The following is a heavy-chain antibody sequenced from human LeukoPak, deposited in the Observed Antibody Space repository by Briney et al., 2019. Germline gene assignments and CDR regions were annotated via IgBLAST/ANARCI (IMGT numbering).Heavy chain of an antibody. CDR1: GGSIISYY. CDR3: ARGGYYGSGNDFRFDP. CDR2: IYYSGST. D-gene: IGHD3-10*01. V-gene: IGHV4-59*01. J-gene: IGHJ5*02. Sequence: PSETLSLTCSVSGGSIISYYWTWIRQPPGKGLEWIGYIYYSGSTNYKPSLKSRVTISVDTSKNQFSLKLSSVTAADTAVYYCARGGYYGSGNDFRFDPWGQGTLVTVSS.